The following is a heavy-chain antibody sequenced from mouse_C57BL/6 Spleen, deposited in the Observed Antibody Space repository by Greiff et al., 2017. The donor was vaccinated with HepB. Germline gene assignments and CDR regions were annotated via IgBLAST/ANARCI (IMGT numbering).Heavy chain of an antibody. Sequence: QVQLKQPGAELVMPGASVKLSCKASGYTFTSYWMHWVKQRPGQGLEWIGEIDPSDSYTNYNQKFKGKSTLTVDKSSSTAYMQLSSLTSEDSAVYYCARRGYYYGSSRYYAMDYWGQGTSVTVSS. D-gene: IGHD1-1*01. CDR2: IDPSDSYT. CDR3: ARRGYYYGSSRYYAMDY. CDR1: GYTFTSYW. V-gene: IGHV1-69*01. J-gene: IGHJ4*01.